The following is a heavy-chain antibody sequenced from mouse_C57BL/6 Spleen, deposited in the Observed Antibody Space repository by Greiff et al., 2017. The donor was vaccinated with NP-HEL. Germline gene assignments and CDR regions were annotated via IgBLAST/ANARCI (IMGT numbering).Heavy chain of an antibody. CDR1: GFTFSDYY. CDR2: ISNGGGST. CDR3: ARAIHSGAMDY. Sequence: DVMLVESGGGLVQPGGSLKLSCAASGFTFSDYYMYWVRQTPEKRLEWVAYISNGGGSTYYPDTVKGRFTISRDNAKNALYLQMSRLKSEDTAMYYCARAIHSGAMDYWGQGTSVTVSS. V-gene: IGHV5-12*01. D-gene: IGHD1-2*01. J-gene: IGHJ4*01.